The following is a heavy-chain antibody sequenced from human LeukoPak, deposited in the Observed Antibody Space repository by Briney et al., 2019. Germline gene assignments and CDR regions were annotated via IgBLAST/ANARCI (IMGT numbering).Heavy chain of an antibody. Sequence: GGSLRLSCAASGFTFSSYAMHWVRQAPGKGLEWVAVISYDGSNKYYADSVKGRFTISRDNSKNTLYLQMNSLRAEDTAVYYCARPTGKQQLVGYYFDYWGQGTLVTVSS. CDR2: ISYDGSNK. D-gene: IGHD6-13*01. J-gene: IGHJ4*02. V-gene: IGHV3-30-3*01. CDR3: ARPTGKQQLVGYYFDY. CDR1: GFTFSSYA.